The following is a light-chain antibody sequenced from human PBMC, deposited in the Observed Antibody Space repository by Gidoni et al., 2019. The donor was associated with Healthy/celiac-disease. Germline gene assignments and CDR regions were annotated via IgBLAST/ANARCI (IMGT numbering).Light chain of an antibody. CDR2: KAS. CDR1: QSISSW. J-gene: IGKJ1*01. V-gene: IGKV1-5*03. Sequence: DIKMTQSPPTLSASVGDRVTITCRASQSISSWLAWYQQKPGKAPKLLIYKASSLESGVPSRFSGSGSGTEFTLTISSLQPDDFATYYCQQYNSYSGTFGQGTKVEIK. CDR3: QQYNSYSGT.